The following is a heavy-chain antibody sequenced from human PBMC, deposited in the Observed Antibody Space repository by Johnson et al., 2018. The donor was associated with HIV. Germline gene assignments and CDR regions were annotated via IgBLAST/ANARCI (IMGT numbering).Heavy chain of an antibody. CDR1: GFTFSSYW. CDR2: INSDGSST. D-gene: IGHD6-13*01. V-gene: IGHV3-74*01. CDR3: ARGWQQRAFDI. J-gene: IGHJ3*02. Sequence: VQLVESGGGLVQPGGSLRLSCAASGFTFSSYWMHWVRQAPGKGLVWVSRINSDGSSTSYAAPVKGRFTISRDNAKNTLYLQMHSLRAEDTAVYYCARGWQQRAFDIWGQGTMVTVSS.